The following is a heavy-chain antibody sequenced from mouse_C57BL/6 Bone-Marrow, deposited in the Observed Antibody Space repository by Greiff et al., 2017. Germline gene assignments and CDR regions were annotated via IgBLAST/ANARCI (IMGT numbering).Heavy chain of an antibody. CDR3: ARSELWAWFAY. CDR1: GYTFTSYW. V-gene: IGHV1-72*01. D-gene: IGHD1-1*02. CDR2: IDPNSGGT. Sequence: QVQLKQPGAELVKPGASVKLSCKASGYTFTSYWMHWVKQRPGRGLEWIGRIDPNSGGTKYNEKFKSKATLTVDKPSSTAYMQLSSLTSEDSAVYYCARSELWAWFAYWGQGTLVTVSA. J-gene: IGHJ3*01.